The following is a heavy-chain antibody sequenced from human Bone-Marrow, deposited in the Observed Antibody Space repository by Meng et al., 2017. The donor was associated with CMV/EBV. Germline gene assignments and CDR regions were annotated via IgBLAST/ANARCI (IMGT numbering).Heavy chain of an antibody. J-gene: IGHJ4*02. D-gene: IGHD3-3*01. CDR2: IIPILGVS. CDR1: GGTFSSYA. Sequence: SVKVSCKASGGTFSSYAVSWVRQAPGQGLEWMGGIIPILGVSNYAPKFQGRVTITADKSTSTAYMELTSLRSEDTAVYYCATYVGITISFFDYWGQGTRVTGSS. CDR3: ATYVGITISFFDY. V-gene: IGHV1-69*10.